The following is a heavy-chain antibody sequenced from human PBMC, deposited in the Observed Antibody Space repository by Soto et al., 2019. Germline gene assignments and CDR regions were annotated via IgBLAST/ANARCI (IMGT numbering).Heavy chain of an antibody. V-gene: IGHV4-4*07. CDR2: IYSSGST. Sequence: SETLSLTCSVSGGAISSYYWTWIRQPAGKGLEWIGRIYSSGSTKYNPSLQSRVTMSLDTSKNQFSLRLTSVTAADTAVYYCARGQRFSDWFDPWGQGTLVTVSS. J-gene: IGHJ5*02. CDR1: GGAISSYY. D-gene: IGHD3-3*01. CDR3: ARGQRFSDWFDP.